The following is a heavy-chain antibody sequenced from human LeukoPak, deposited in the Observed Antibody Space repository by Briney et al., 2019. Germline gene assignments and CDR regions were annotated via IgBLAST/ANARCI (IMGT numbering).Heavy chain of an antibody. CDR1: GFTFTSSA. J-gene: IGHJ5*02. Sequence: ASVKVSCKASGFTFTSSAMQWVRQARGQRLEWIGWIVVGSGNTNYAQKFQERVTITRDMSTSTAYMELSSLRSDDTAVYYCVRDNSIADRGWWFDPWGQGTLVTVSS. CDR2: IVVGSGNT. CDR3: VRDNSIADRGWWFDP. V-gene: IGHV1-58*02. D-gene: IGHD1-14*01.